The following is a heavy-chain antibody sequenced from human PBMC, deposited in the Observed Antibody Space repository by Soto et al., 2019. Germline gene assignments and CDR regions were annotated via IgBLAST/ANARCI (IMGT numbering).Heavy chain of an antibody. V-gene: IGHV4-39*01. CDR1: GGSISSSSYY. Sequence: QLQLQESGPGLVKPSETLSLTCTVSGGSISSSSYYWGWIRQPPGKGLEWIGSIYYSGSTYYNPSLKSRVTISVDTSKNQFSLKLSSVTAADTAVYYCARQRYCSGGSCYVPYYFDYWGQGTLVTVSS. D-gene: IGHD2-15*01. CDR3: ARQRYCSGGSCYVPYYFDY. J-gene: IGHJ4*02. CDR2: IYYSGST.